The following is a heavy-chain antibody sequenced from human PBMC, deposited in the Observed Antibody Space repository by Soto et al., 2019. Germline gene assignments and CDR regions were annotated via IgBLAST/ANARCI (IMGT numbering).Heavy chain of an antibody. D-gene: IGHD5-18*01. CDR1: GVTLTDVW. Sequence: GGSLRLSCAVSGVTLTDVWMNWVRQAPGKGPEWVGRIKSKTDGGTTDYAAPVKGRFTISRDDSQNTLYLQMNSLKTEDTAVYYCSHGYYQYFNAWGQGILVTVAS. CDR3: SHGYYQYFNA. V-gene: IGHV3-15*07. J-gene: IGHJ4*02. CDR2: IKSKTDGGTT.